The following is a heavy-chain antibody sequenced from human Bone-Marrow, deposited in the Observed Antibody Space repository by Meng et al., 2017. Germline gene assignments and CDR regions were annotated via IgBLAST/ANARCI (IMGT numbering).Heavy chain of an antibody. CDR3: ASLLRQTYDSSGYYYYDYYYYGMDV. CDR1: GFTFSSYA. J-gene: IGHJ6*02. D-gene: IGHD3-22*01. Sequence: GESLKISCAASGFTFSSYAMHWVRQAPGKGLEWVAVISYDGSNKYYADSVKGRFTISRDNSKNTLYLQMNSLRAEDTAVYYCASLLRQTYDSSGYYYYDYYYYGMDVWGQGTTVTVSS. V-gene: IGHV3-30*01. CDR2: ISYDGSNK.